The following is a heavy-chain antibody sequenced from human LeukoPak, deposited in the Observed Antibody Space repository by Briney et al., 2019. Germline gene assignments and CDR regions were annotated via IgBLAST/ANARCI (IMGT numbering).Heavy chain of an antibody. CDR3: ASGDYYDSSGYYYN. Sequence: ASVKVSCKASGYVFTSYGISWVRQAPGQGLEWMGWISAYNGNTNYAQKLQGRVTMTTDTSTSTAYMELRSLRSDDTAVYYCASGDYYDSSGYYYNWGQGTLVTVSS. V-gene: IGHV1-18*01. CDR2: ISAYNGNT. J-gene: IGHJ4*02. D-gene: IGHD3-22*01. CDR1: GYVFTSYG.